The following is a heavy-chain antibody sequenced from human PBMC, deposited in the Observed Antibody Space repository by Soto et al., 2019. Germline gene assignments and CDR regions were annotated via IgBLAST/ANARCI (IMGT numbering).Heavy chain of an antibody. V-gene: IGHV1-18*01. D-gene: IGHD3-16*01. Sequence: ASVKVSCKASGYTFTSNGISWVRQAPGQGLEWMGWINGYNGNTNYAQKLQGRVTLSTDTSTSRAYMELRSLRSDDAAVYYCARMGDVPYYYYGMDVWGQGTTVTVSS. CDR3: ARMGDVPYYYYGMDV. CDR2: INGYNGNT. CDR1: GYTFTSNG. J-gene: IGHJ6*02.